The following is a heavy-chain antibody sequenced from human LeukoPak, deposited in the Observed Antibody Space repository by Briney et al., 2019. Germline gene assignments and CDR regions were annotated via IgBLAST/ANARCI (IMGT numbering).Heavy chain of an antibody. CDR3: ARGSGYYYVRPFDY. CDR2: IYSDNT. V-gene: IGHV3-53*01. D-gene: IGHD3-22*01. J-gene: IGHJ4*02. CDR1: GFTVSSNS. Sequence: GGSLRLSCTVSGFTVSSNSMSWVRQAPGKGLEWVSFIYSDNTHYSDSVKGRFTISRDNSKNTLYLQMNSLRAEDTAVYYCARGSGYYYVRPFDYWGQGTLVTVSS.